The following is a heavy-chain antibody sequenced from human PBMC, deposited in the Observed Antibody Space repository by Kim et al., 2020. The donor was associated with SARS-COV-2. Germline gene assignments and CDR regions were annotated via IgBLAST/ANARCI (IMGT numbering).Heavy chain of an antibody. D-gene: IGHD4-17*01. CDR3: ASSYGDYRGYLFDY. V-gene: IGHV3-48*04. Sequence: GGSLRLSCAASGFTFSSYSMNWVRQAPGKGLEWVSYISSSSSTIYYADSVKGRFTISRDNAKNSLYLQMNSLRAEDTAVYYCASSYGDYRGYLFDYWGQGTLVTVSS. CDR2: ISSSSSTI. CDR1: GFTFSSYS. J-gene: IGHJ4*02.